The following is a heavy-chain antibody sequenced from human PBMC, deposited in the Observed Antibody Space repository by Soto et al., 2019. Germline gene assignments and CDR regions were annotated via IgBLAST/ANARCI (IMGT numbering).Heavy chain of an antibody. CDR1: PVSFDVYA. Sequence: LSCAAYPVSFDVYAMRWVRQAPGKGLAWVSGISWNSGSIGYADSVKGRFNISIDNAKNSLYLQLNSLRAEDTALYYCAKDIIARSRYGYFDIWGRGTLVTVSS. V-gene: IGHV3-9*01. CDR2: ISWNSGSI. J-gene: IGHJ2*01. CDR3: AKDIIARSRYGYFDI. D-gene: IGHD3-16*02.